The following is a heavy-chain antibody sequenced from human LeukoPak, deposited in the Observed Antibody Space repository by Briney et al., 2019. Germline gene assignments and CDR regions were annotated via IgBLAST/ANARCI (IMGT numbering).Heavy chain of an antibody. CDR3: ARQGEAAANDY. CDR1: GYSFTKYW. D-gene: IGHD6-25*01. V-gene: IGHV5-51*01. Sequence: GESLKISCKASGYSFTKYWIGWVRQMPGKGLEWMGIIYPGDSNTRYGRSFQGQVTISADKSITTACLRWSSLKASDTAMYYCARQGEAAANDYWGQGTLVTVSS. CDR2: IYPGDSNT. J-gene: IGHJ4*02.